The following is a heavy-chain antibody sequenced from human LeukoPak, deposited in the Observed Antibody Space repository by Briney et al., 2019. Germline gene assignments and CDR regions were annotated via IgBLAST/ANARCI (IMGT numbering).Heavy chain of an antibody. D-gene: IGHD6-13*01. V-gene: IGHV1-24*01. CDR3: ATLRYSSSWYLTNWFDP. CDR2: FDPEDGET. CDR1: GYTLTELS. J-gene: IGHJ5*02. Sequence: PLASVKVSCKVSGYTLTELSMHWVRQAPGKGLEWMGGFDPEDGETIYAQKFQGRVTMTEDTSTDTAYMELSSLRSEDTAVYYCATLRYSSSWYLTNWFDPWGQGTLVTVSS.